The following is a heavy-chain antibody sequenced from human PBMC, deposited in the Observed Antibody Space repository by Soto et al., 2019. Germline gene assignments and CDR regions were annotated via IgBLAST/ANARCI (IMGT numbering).Heavy chain of an antibody. CDR2: ISAYNGNT. V-gene: IGHV1-18*01. CDR3: ARAAPILTTLYYYYGMDV. Sequence: RASVKVSWKASGYTFTSYGISWVRQAPGQGLEWMGWISAYNGNTNYAQKLQGRVTMTTDTSTSTAYMELRSLRSDDTAVYYCARAAPILTTLYYYYGMDVWGQGTTVTVSS. CDR1: GYTFTSYG. D-gene: IGHD4-4*01. J-gene: IGHJ6*02.